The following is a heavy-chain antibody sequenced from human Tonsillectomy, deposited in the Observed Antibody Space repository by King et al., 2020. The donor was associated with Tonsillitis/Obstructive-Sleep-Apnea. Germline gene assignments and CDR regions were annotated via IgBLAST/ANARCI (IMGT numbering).Heavy chain of an antibody. CDR2: IDPSDSYT. V-gene: IGHV5-10-1*03. J-gene: IGHJ3*02. Sequence: VQLVESGAEVKKPGESLRISCKGSGYSFTSYWISWVRQMPGKGLEWMGRIDPSDSYTNYSPSFQGHVTISADKSISTAYLQWSSLKASDTAMYYCARRYDSSGYYYEDAFDIWGQGTMVTVSS. D-gene: IGHD3-22*01. CDR3: ARRYDSSGYYYEDAFDI. CDR1: GYSFTSYW.